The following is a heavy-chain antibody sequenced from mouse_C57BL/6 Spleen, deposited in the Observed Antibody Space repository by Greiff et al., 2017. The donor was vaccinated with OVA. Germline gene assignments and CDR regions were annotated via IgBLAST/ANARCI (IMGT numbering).Heavy chain of an antibody. D-gene: IGHD3-2*02. V-gene: IGHV1-9*01. CDR3: ASSAQTGD. Sequence: VQLKQSGADLLKPGASVKLSCTASGFTFTGYGIEWVKQRPGNGLEWIGEIYPEGGSTNYNENFKGKATFTADTSSNTAYMQLSSLTTEDSAIYYCASSAQTGDWGQGTTLTVSS. CDR1: GFTFTGYG. J-gene: IGHJ2*01. CDR2: IYPEGGST.